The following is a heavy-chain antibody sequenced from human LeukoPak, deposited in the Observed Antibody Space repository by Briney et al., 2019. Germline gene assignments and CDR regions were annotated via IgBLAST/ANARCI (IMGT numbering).Heavy chain of an antibody. Sequence: PGGSLRLSCAASGFTFSSYIMHWVRQAPGKGLEYVSGITSNGGSTYYANSVKGRFAISRDNSKNTLYLQMSSLRAEDTAVYYCAKSFGPVIAAAGTGADWGQGTLVTVSS. V-gene: IGHV3-64*01. CDR1: GFTFSSYI. CDR2: ITSNGGST. J-gene: IGHJ4*02. CDR3: AKSFGPVIAAAGTGAD. D-gene: IGHD6-13*01.